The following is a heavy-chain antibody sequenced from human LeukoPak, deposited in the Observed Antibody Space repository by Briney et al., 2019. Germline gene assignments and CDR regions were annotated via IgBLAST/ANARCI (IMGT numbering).Heavy chain of an antibody. J-gene: IGHJ4*02. D-gene: IGHD3-22*01. V-gene: IGHV1-18*01. Sequence: GASVKVSCKASGYTFTSYGISWVRQAPGQGLEWMGWISAYNGNTNYAQKLQGRVTMTTDTSTSTAYMELRSLRSDDTAVYYCARDPRYWAYYYDSSGYWFDYWGQGTLVTVSS. CDR2: ISAYNGNT. CDR1: GYTFTSYG. CDR3: ARDPRYWAYYYDSSGYWFDY.